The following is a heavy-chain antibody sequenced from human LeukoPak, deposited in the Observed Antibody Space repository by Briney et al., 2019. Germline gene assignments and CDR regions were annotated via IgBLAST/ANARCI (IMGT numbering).Heavy chain of an antibody. CDR3: ARGKSGWYFDY. J-gene: IGHJ4*02. V-gene: IGHV4-59*01. CDR2: IYYSGST. D-gene: IGHD6-19*01. Sequence: SETLSLTCTVSGGSISSYYWSWIRQPPGKGLEWIGYIYYSGSTNYNPSLKSRVTISVDTSKNQFSLKLSSVTAADTAVYYCARGKSGWYFDYWGQGTLVTVSS. CDR1: GGSISSYY.